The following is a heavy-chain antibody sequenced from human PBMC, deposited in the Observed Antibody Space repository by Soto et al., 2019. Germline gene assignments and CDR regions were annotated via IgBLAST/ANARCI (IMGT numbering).Heavy chain of an antibody. CDR2: ISGSGGST. J-gene: IGHJ6*02. V-gene: IGHV3-23*01. CDR1: GFTFSSYA. CDR3: AKAKQYCSGGSCYFPYYYYGMDV. D-gene: IGHD2-15*01. Sequence: GGSLRLSCAASGFTFSSYAMSWVRQAPGKGLEWVSAISGSGGSTYYADSVKGRFTISRDNSKNTLYLQMNSLRAEDTAVYYCAKAKQYCSGGSCYFPYYYYGMDVWGQGTTVTVSS.